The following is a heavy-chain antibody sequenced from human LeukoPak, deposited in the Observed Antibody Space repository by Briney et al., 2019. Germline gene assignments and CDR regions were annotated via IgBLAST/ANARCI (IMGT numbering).Heavy chain of an antibody. D-gene: IGHD2-2*01. Sequence: RASVKVSCKASGYTFTSYGISWVRQAPGQGLEWMGGIIPVFGSTNYAQKFQGRVTMTADESTNTAYMELTSLTSEDTAVYYCARGGGVVVPAAFDFWGQGTLVTVSS. V-gene: IGHV1-69*13. CDR1: GYTFTSYG. CDR3: ARGGGVVVPAAFDF. CDR2: IIPVFGST. J-gene: IGHJ4*02.